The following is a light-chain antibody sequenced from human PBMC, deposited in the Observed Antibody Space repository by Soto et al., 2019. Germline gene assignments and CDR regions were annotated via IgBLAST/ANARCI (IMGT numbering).Light chain of an antibody. CDR3: QQYNSYSWT. V-gene: IGKV1-5*01. CDR2: AAS. Sequence: DIHITHSPCSLSSSFVDRVTITCRASQSISIYLHWYQQKPGKAPKLLIYAASSLESGVPSRFSGSGSGTEFTLTISSLQPDDFATYYCQQYNSYSWTFGQGTKVDI. CDR1: QSISIY. J-gene: IGKJ1*01.